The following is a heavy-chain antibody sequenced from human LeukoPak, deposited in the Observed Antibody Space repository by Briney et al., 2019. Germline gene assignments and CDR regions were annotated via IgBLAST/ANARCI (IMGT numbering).Heavy chain of an antibody. CDR1: GFTFSSYG. J-gene: IGHJ4*02. D-gene: IGHD5-18*01. V-gene: IGHV3-30*02. Sequence: GGSLRLSCAASGFTFSSYGMHWVRQAPGKGLEWVAFIRYDGSNKYYADSVKGRFTISRDNSKNTLYLQMNSLRAEDTAVYYCAKDPFVLGYSYDPYYFDYWGQGTLVTVSS. CDR3: AKDPFVLGYSYDPYYFDY. CDR2: IRYDGSNK.